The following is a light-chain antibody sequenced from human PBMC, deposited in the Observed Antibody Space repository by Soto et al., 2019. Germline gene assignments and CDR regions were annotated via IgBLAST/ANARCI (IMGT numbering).Light chain of an antibody. CDR3: SSYTSSSTPL. J-gene: IGLJ2*01. CDR2: DVS. V-gene: IGLV2-14*01. Sequence: QPASVSGSPGQSTTISCTGTSSDVGGYNYVSWYQQHPGKAPKLMIYDVSNRPSGVSNRFSGSKSGNTASLTISGLQSEDEADYYCSSYTSSSTPLFGGGTKLTVL. CDR1: SSDVGGYNY.